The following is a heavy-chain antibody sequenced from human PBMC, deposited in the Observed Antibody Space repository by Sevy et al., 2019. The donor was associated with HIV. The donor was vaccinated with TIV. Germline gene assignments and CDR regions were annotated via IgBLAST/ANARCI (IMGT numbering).Heavy chain of an antibody. D-gene: IGHD2-2*02. CDR2: ISSSSSTI. CDR1: GFTFSSYS. Sequence: GGSLRLSCAASGFTFSSYSMNWVRQAPGKGLEWVSYISSSSSTIYYADSVKGRFTISRDNAKNSLYLQMNSLRAEDTAVYYCARDPGGDIVVVPAAILGWFDPWGQGTLVTVSS. CDR3: ARDPGGDIVVVPAAILGWFDP. V-gene: IGHV3-48*01. J-gene: IGHJ5*02.